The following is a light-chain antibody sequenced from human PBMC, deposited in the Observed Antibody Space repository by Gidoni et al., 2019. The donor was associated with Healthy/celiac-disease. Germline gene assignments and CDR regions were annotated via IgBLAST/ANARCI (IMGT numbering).Light chain of an antibody. CDR3: MQGTYWPPVYT. CDR1: QSLVYSDGNTY. CDR2: KVS. Sequence: EVVMTQSPLSLPVTLGQPASISCRSSQSLVYSDGNTYLNWFQQRPGQSPRRLIYKVSNRDSGVPDRFSGSVSGTDFTLKISRVEAEDVWVYYCMQGTYWPPVYTFGQGTKLEIK. V-gene: IGKV2-30*01. J-gene: IGKJ2*01.